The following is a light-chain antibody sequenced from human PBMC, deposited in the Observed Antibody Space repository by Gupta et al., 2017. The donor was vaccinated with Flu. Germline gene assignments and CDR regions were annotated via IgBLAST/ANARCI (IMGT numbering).Light chain of an antibody. Sequence: QSAPTQPRSVSGSPGQSVTISCTGSSNDVGGSTRVSWYQQRPGKAPKLILYDVTERPSGVPDRFSGSKSGNTASLTISGLQADDEADYYCSSHAGRVTWVFGTGTTVTV. J-gene: IGLJ1*01. V-gene: IGLV2-11*01. CDR3: SSHAGRVTWV. CDR1: SNDVGGSTR. CDR2: DVT.